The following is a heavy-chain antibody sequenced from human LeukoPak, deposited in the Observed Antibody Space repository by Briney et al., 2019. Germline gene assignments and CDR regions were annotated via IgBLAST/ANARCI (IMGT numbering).Heavy chain of an antibody. CDR3: ARVFDSSDSDGFDF. D-gene: IGHD2-21*02. V-gene: IGHV1-18*01. CDR2: ISGFNGNT. Sequence: GASVKVSCKASGYSFISYGISWVRQAPGQGLEWMGWISGFNGNTNYAQKVQGRVTMTTETSTSTVYMELRSLISDDTAVYYCARVFDSSDSDGFDFWGQGTMVTVSS. CDR1: GYSFISYG. J-gene: IGHJ3*01.